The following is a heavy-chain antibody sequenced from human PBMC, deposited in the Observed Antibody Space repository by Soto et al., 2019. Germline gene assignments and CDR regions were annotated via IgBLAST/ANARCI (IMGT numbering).Heavy chain of an antibody. V-gene: IGHV3-23*01. Sequence: GGSLRLSCAASGFTFSSYAMSWVRQAPGKGLEWVSAISGSGGSTYYADSVKGRFTISRDNSKNTLYLQMNSLRAEDTAVYYCSKDRGYYDILTGYYPDAFDIWGQGTMVTVSS. CDR2: ISGSGGST. J-gene: IGHJ3*02. D-gene: IGHD3-9*01. CDR1: GFTFSSYA. CDR3: SKDRGYYDILTGYYPDAFDI.